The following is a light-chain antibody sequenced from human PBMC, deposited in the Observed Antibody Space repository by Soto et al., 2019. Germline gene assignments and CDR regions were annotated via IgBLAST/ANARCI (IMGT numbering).Light chain of an antibody. CDR1: QTISSW. V-gene: IGKV1-39*01. CDR3: QLSDSSLT. J-gene: IGKJ5*01. CDR2: AAS. Sequence: DIPMTQSPSTLPESVGDRVTITCRASQTISSWLAWHQQRPGKAPRLLIYAASSVQGGVPSRFSGSGSGTDFTLTISSLQPEDFATYYCQLSDSSLTFGQGTRLEIK.